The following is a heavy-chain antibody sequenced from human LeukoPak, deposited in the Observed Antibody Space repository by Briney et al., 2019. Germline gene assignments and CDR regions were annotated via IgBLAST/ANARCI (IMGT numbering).Heavy chain of an antibody. CDR1: GGSFSGYY. Sequence: PSETLSLTCAVYGGSFSGYYWSWIRRPPGKGLEWIGEINHSGSTNYNPSLKSRVTISVDTSKNQFSLKLSSVTAADTAVYYCARLYYDILTGYYFDYWGQGTLVTVSS. CDR2: INHSGST. D-gene: IGHD3-9*01. V-gene: IGHV4-34*01. J-gene: IGHJ4*02. CDR3: ARLYYDILTGYYFDY.